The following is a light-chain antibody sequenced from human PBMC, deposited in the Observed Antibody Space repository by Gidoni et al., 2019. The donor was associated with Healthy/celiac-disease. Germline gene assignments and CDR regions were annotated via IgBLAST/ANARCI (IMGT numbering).Light chain of an antibody. J-gene: IGKJ4*01. CDR3: QQSYSTLLT. CDR1: QSISSY. V-gene: IGKV1-39*01. Sequence: DIQMTKHPSSLSASVGDRVTITCRASQSISSYLNWYQQKPGKAPKLLIYAASSLQSGVPSRFSGSGSGTDFTLTISSLQPEDFATYYCQQSYSTLLTFGGGTKVEIK. CDR2: AAS.